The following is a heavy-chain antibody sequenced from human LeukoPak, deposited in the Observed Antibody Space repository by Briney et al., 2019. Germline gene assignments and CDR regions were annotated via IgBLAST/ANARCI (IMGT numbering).Heavy chain of an antibody. J-gene: IGHJ3*02. CDR1: GFTFSSYA. CDR3: AKSPIVVAGADAFDI. D-gene: IGHD6-19*01. Sequence: GGSLRLSCAASGFTFSSYAMNWVRQAPGKGLEWVSTISDSGGSTYYTDSVKGRFTISRDNSKSTLYLQMNSLRAEDTAVYYCAKSPIVVAGADAFDIWGQGTMVTVSS. CDR2: ISDSGGST. V-gene: IGHV3-23*01.